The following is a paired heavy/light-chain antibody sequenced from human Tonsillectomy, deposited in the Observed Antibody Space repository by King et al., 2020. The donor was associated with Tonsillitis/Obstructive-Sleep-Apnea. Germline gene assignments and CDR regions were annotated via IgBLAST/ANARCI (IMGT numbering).Heavy chain of an antibody. J-gene: IGHJ4*02. CDR2: INWNGGT. CDR1: GFTLDDYG. D-gene: IGHD2-2*01. V-gene: IGHV3-20*04. CDR3: ARDDCSSRSCYYYFDY. Sequence: EVQLVESGGGVVRPGGSLRLSCAASGFTLDDYGMSWVRQAPGKGLEWVSGINWNGGTEYADSVRGRFSISRDNAKKSLYLQLNSLRAEDTALYYCARDDCSSRSCYYYFDYWGLGTLVTVSS.
Light chain of an antibody. CDR3: QVWDATSDHYV. Sequence: SYVLTQPPSVSVAPGKTARITCGGNNIESKSVHWYQQKPGQAPVLVVYYDSDRPSGIPERFSGSNSGNTATLIINSVEAGDEADYYCQVWDATSDHYVFGSGTKVTVL. J-gene: IGLJ1*01. V-gene: IGLV3-21*01. CDR1: NIESKS. CDR2: YDS.